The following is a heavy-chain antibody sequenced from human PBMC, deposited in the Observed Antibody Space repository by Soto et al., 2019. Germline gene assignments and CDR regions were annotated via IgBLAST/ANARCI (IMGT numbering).Heavy chain of an antibody. D-gene: IGHD5-12*01. Sequence: PGGSLRLSCAASGFTFSSYGMHWVRQAPGKGLEWVAVIWYDGSNKYYADSVKGRFIISRDNSKNTLYLQMNSLRAEDTAVYYCARDRNDLYSGYDSLDYWGQGTLVTVSS. V-gene: IGHV3-33*01. CDR1: GFTFSSYG. CDR3: ARDRNDLYSGYDSLDY. CDR2: IWYDGSNK. J-gene: IGHJ4*02.